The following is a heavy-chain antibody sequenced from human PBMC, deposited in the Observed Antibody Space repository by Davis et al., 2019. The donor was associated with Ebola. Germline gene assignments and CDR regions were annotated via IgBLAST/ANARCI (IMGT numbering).Heavy chain of an antibody. V-gene: IGHV5-10-1*01. CDR3: ARQFSSKGAY. CDR1: GYSFTSYW. CDR2: IDPSDSYT. Sequence: KVSCKGSGYSFTSYWISWVRQMPGKGLEWMGRIDPSDSYTNYSPSFQGHVTISADKSISTAYLQWSSLKASDSAIYYCARQFSSKGAYWGQGTLVTVSS. D-gene: IGHD6-13*01. J-gene: IGHJ4*02.